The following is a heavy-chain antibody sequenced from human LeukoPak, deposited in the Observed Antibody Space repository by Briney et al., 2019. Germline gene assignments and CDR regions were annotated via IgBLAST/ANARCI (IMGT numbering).Heavy chain of an antibody. D-gene: IGHD6-19*01. CDR1: GYTFTGYY. V-gene: IGHV1-2*02. Sequence: ASVKVSCKASGYTFTGYYMHWVRQAPGQGLEWMGWINPNSGGTNYAQKFQARVTMTRDTSISTAYMEPSRLRSDDTAVYYCARSRQQWLVHYYYYMDVWGKGTTVTVSS. CDR3: ARSRQQWLVHYYYYMDV. J-gene: IGHJ6*03. CDR2: INPNSGGT.